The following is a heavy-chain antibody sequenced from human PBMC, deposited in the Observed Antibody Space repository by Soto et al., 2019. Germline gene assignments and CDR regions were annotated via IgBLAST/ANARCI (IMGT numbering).Heavy chain of an antibody. V-gene: IGHV2-26*03. CDR3: ARINADNYSPHYATHV. J-gene: IGHJ6*02. D-gene: IGHD2-15*01. Sequence: DSGPTRVKPTETLTLTCTISGFSLSNGRMGVSWIRQSPGKALEWLAHIFSDAERSYSTSMKSRLTISTETSGTQAVLSMTNMDPVDTGTYYCARINADNYSPHYATHVWCQRP. CDR1: GFSLSNGRMG. CDR2: IFSDAER.